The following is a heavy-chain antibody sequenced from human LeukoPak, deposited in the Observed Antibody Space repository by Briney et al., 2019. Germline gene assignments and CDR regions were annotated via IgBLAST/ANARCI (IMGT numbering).Heavy chain of an antibody. V-gene: IGHV1-2*04. J-gene: IGHJ4*02. Sequence: ASVKVSCKASGYTFTGYYMHWVRQAPGQGLEWMGWINPNSGGTNYAQKFQGWVTMTRDTSISTAYMELSRLRSGDTAVYYCARDSSSWTYYYFDYWGQGTLVTVSS. CDR2: INPNSGGT. CDR1: GYTFTGYY. CDR3: ARDSSSWTYYYFDY. D-gene: IGHD6-13*01.